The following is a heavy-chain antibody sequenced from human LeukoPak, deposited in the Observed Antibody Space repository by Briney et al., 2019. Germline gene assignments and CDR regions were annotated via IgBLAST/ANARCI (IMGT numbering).Heavy chain of an antibody. V-gene: IGHV4-31*03. J-gene: IGHJ4*02. Sequence: SETLSLTCTVSGGSISRSGYYWSWIRQHPGKGLEWIGYIYYSGSTYYNPSLKSRVTISVDTSKNQFSLKLSSVTAADTAVYYCARGHCSGGSCLIDYWGQGTLVTVSS. D-gene: IGHD2-15*01. CDR3: ARGHCSGGSCLIDY. CDR2: IYYSGST. CDR1: GGSISRSGYY.